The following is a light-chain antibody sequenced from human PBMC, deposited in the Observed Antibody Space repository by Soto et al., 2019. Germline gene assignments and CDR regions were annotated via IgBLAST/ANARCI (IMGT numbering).Light chain of an antibody. CDR2: AAS. CDR3: QQSYSTPYT. Sequence: DLQMTQSPSSLSASVGDSVTITCRASQSISNFLNWFQQKPGKAPKLLIFAASSVQSGVPSTFSGSRSGTDFTLTISSLQPEDFATYYCQQSYSTPYTFGQGTKLEIK. CDR1: QSISNF. J-gene: IGKJ2*01. V-gene: IGKV1-39*01.